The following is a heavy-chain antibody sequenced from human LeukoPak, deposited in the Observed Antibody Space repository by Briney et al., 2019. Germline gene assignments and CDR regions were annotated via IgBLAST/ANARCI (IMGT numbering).Heavy chain of an antibody. Sequence: PGGSLRLSCAASGFTFSSYWMHWVRQAPGKGLVWVSRIKSDGSTTTYADSVKGRFTISRDNAKNTLYLQMNSLRAEDTAIYYCARDIELSTWGLGTMVTVSS. D-gene: IGHD3-16*02. V-gene: IGHV3-74*01. CDR1: GFTFSSYW. J-gene: IGHJ3*01. CDR3: ARDIELST. CDR2: IKSDGSTT.